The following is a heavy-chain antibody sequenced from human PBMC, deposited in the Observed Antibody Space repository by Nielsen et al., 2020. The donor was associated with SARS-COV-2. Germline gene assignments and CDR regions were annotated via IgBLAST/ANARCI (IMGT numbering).Heavy chain of an antibody. Sequence: ASVNFSCKASGYTFTSYGISWVRQAPGQGLEWMGWISAYNGNTNYAQKFQGRVTMTRSTSISTAYMELSSLRSEDTAVYYCARGRMGAPLDWGQGTLVTVSS. V-gene: IGHV1-18*04. D-gene: IGHD1-26*01. CDR3: ARGRMGAPLD. J-gene: IGHJ4*02. CDR2: ISAYNGNT. CDR1: GYTFTSYG.